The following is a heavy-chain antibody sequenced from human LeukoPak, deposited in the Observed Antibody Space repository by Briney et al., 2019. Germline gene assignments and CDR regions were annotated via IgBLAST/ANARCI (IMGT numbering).Heavy chain of an antibody. D-gene: IGHD6-19*01. CDR3: ARSLRPGIAVD. CDR1: GGSISNQY. Sequence: SETLSLTCTVSGGSISNQYCSWIRQPPGKGLEWIGYIFYSGNTNYSPSLKSRVTISVDTSKNQFSLKLSSVTAADTAVYYCARSLRPGIAVDWGQGTLVTVSS. J-gene: IGHJ4*02. V-gene: IGHV4-59*11. CDR2: IFYSGNT.